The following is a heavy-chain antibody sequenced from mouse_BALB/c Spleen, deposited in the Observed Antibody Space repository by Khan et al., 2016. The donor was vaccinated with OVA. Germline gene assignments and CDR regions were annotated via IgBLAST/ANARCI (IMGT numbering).Heavy chain of an antibody. V-gene: IGHV9-3-1*01. D-gene: IGHD1-1*02. J-gene: IGHJ1*01. Sequence: QVQLKESGPELKKPGETVKISCKASGYTFTNYGMNWVKQAPGKGLKWMGWINTYTEEPTYADDFKGRFAFSLETSASTAYLQISNLENEDTATYFCASGGYWYFDVWGAGTTVTVSS. CDR2: INTYTEEP. CDR3: ASGGYWYFDV. CDR1: GYTFTNYG.